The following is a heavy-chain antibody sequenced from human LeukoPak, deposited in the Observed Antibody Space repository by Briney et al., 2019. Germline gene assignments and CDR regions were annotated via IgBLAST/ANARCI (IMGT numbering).Heavy chain of an antibody. CDR2: IYYSGST. J-gene: IGHJ3*02. CDR1: GGSISSGDYY. CDR3: ARDQGLLLVSDAFDI. D-gene: IGHD2-8*02. V-gene: IGHV4-30-4*08. Sequence: SETLSLTCTVSGGSISSGDYYWSWIRQPPGKGLEWIGYIYYSGSTYYNPSLKSRVTISVDTSKNQFSLKLSSVTAADTAVYYCARDQGLLLVSDAFDIWGQGIMVTVSS.